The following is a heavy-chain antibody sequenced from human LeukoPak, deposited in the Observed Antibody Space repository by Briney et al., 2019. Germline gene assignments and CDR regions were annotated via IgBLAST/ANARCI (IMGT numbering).Heavy chain of an antibody. V-gene: IGHV1-69*04. D-gene: IGHD3-22*01. CDR2: VIPILSIT. J-gene: IGHJ4*02. CDR1: GGTFSSFG. CDR3: ARDSPLGDSRNPYFDF. Sequence: GASVKVSCKASGGTFSSFGISWLRQAPGQGLEWMGRVIPILSITSYAQKFQGRVTITADKSTSTAYMELSSLRSEDTAVYYCARDSPLGDSRNPYFDFWGQGTLVTVSS.